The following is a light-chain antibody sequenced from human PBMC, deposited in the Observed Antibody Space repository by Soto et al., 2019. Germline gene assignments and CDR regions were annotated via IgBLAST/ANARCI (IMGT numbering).Light chain of an antibody. V-gene: IGKV4-1*01. CDR3: QQYYSPPYT. Sequence: DIVMTQSPDSLAVSLGEMATINCKSSQSILYSSNNKNQLAWYQQKPGQPPKLLFYWASTRESGVPDRFSGSESATECTLTIRNLQAEDVAVYYCQQYYSPPYTFGQGTKLEI. CDR2: WAS. CDR1: QSILYSSNNKNQ. J-gene: IGKJ2*01.